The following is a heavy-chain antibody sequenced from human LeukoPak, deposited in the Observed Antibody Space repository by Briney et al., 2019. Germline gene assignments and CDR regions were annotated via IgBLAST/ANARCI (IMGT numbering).Heavy chain of an antibody. CDR1: GFTFSSYG. CDR2: IWYNGSNK. J-gene: IGHJ4*02. D-gene: IGHD5-18*01. V-gene: IGHV3-33*01. Sequence: GGSLRLSCAASGFTFSSYGMHWVRQAPGKGLEWVAVIWYNGSNKYYADSVKGRFTISRDNSKNTLYLQMNSLRAEDTAVYYCARGYSYGYANVDYWGQGTLVTVSS. CDR3: ARGYSYGYANVDY.